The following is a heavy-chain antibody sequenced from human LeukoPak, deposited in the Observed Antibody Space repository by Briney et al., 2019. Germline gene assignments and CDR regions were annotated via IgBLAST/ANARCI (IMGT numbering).Heavy chain of an antibody. CDR1: GGSFSGYH. Sequence: PSETLSLTCAVYGGSFSGYHWSWIRQPPGKGLEWIGEINHSGSTNYNPSRKSRVTISVDTSKNQFSLKLSSVTAADTAVYYCARGGGRDGYYFDYWGQGTLVTVSS. CDR3: ARGGGRDGYYFDY. V-gene: IGHV4-34*01. CDR2: INHSGST. D-gene: IGHD5-24*01. J-gene: IGHJ4*02.